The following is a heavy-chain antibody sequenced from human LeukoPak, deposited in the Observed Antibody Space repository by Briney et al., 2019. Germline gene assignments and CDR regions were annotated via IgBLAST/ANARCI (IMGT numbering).Heavy chain of an antibody. Sequence: SETLSLTCTVSGGSISGYYWSWIRQPPGKGLEWIGYIYHSGSTYYNPSLKSRVTISVDRSKNQFSLKLSSVTAADTAVYYCALSSGYYNDAFDIWGQGTMVTVSS. CDR2: IYHSGST. CDR3: ALSSGYYNDAFDI. D-gene: IGHD3-22*01. J-gene: IGHJ3*02. V-gene: IGHV4-59*04. CDR1: GGSISGYY.